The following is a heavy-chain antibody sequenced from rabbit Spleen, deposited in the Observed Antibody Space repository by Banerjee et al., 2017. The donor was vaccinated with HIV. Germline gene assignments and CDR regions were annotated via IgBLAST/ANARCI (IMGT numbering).Heavy chain of an antibody. CDR2: IYTGNSKT. V-gene: IGHV1S40*01. D-gene: IGHD8-1*01. CDR3: ARDAGRGDYIDGVFNL. Sequence: QSLEESGGDLVKPGASLTLTCTASGFTLSSNYYMCWVRQAPGKGLECIACIYTGNSKTYYANWAKGRFTISKTSSTTVTLQMTSLTVADTATYFCARDAGRGDYIDGVFNLWGQGTLVTVS. J-gene: IGHJ4*01. CDR1: GFTLSSNYY.